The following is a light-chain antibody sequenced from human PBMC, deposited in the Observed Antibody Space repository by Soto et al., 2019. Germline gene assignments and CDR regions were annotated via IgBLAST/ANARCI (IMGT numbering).Light chain of an antibody. J-gene: IGLJ1*01. CDR2: EVS. Sequence: QSVLTQPASVSGSPGQSITISCTGTSSDVGAYNYVSWYQQQSGKAPKLMIHEVSNRPSGVSNRFSGSKSGNTASLTISGLQAEDEADYYCSSHTTSRAYVFGIGTKVTVL. V-gene: IGLV2-14*01. CDR1: SSDVGAYNY. CDR3: SSHTTSRAYV.